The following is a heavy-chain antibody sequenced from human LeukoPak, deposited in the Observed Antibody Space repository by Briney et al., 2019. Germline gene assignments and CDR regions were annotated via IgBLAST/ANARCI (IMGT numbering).Heavy chain of an antibody. CDR2: IIPILGIA. D-gene: IGHD3-22*01. CDR1: GGTFSSYA. J-gene: IGHJ5*02. V-gene: IGHV1-69*04. CDR3: AREGIGDYYDSSGYSKGKGVDP. Sequence: SVKVSCKASGGTFSSYAISWVRQAPGQGLEWMGRIIPILGIANYAQKFQGRVTITADKSTSTAYMELSSLRSEDTAVYYCAREGIGDYYDSSGYSKGKGVDPWGQGTLVTVSS.